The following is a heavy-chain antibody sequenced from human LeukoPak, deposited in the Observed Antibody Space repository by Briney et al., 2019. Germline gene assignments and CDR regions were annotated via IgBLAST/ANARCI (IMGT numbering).Heavy chain of an antibody. D-gene: IGHD6-19*01. J-gene: IGHJ4*02. V-gene: IGHV4-59*01. CDR2: IYYSGST. CDR1: GGSISSYY. Sequence: SETLSLTCTVSGGSISSYYWSWIRQPPGKGLGWIGYIYYSGSTNYNPSLKSRVTISVDTSKNQFSLKLSSVTAADTAVYYCANAAQWLSFDYWGQGTLVTVSS. CDR3: ANAAQWLSFDY.